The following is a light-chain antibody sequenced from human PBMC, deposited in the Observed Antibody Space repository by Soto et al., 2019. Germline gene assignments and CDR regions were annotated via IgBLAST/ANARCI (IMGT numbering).Light chain of an antibody. CDR2: GAS. Sequence: EVVLTQSPATLSVSPGEGATLSCKASQSVDSRLAWYQQKPGQAPRLLIEGASSRGTDIPARFSGSGSGTEFTLTITSLPSEEFAVYYCQPYRKWPLAFGGGTRVEIK. CDR3: QPYRKWPLA. J-gene: IGKJ4*01. CDR1: QSVDSR. V-gene: IGKV3-15*01.